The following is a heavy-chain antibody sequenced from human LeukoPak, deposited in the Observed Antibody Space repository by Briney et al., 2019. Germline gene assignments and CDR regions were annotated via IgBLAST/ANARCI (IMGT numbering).Heavy chain of an antibody. CDR2: ISYDGSNK. CDR3: ARDYSSGSY. V-gene: IGHV3-30*03. CDR1: GFTFDDYG. D-gene: IGHD6-19*01. Sequence: GGSLRLSCAASGFTFDDYGMSWVRQAPGKGLEWVAVISYDGSNKYYADSVKGRFTISRDNSKNTLYLQMNSLRAEDTAVYYCARDYSSGSYWGQGTLVTVSS. J-gene: IGHJ4*02.